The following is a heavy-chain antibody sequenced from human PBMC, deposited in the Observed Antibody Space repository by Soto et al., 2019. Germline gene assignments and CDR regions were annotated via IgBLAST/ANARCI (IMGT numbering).Heavy chain of an antibody. V-gene: IGHV4-4*02. CDR3: ARGRITMVRGVITGLYYYYGMDV. D-gene: IGHD3-10*01. J-gene: IGHJ6*02. CDR2: IYHSGST. CDR1: GGSLSSSNW. Sequence: SETLSLTCAVSGGSLSSSNWGSWVRQPPGEGQEWIGEIYHSGSTNHNPSLKRRVTISVNKSKHPSSLQPSSETAADTAVYYFARGRITMVRGVITGLYYYYGMDVWGQGTTVT.